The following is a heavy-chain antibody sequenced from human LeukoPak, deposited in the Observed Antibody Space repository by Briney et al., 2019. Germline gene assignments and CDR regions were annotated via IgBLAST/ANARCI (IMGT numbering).Heavy chain of an antibody. J-gene: IGHJ4*02. V-gene: IGHV5-51*01. CDR1: GYSFTSYW. Sequence: GESLKMSCKGAGYSFTSYWIGWVRQLPGKGLEWMGIIYPGDSDTRYSPSFQGQVTISADKSISTAYLQWRSLKASDTAMYYCARRVAVAGSQFDYWGQGTLVTVSS. CDR2: IYPGDSDT. CDR3: ARRVAVAGSQFDY. D-gene: IGHD6-19*01.